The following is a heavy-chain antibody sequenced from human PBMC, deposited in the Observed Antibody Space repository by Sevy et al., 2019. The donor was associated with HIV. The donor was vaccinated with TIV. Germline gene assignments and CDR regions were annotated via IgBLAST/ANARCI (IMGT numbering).Heavy chain of an antibody. V-gene: IGHV3-30-3*01. Sequence: GGSLRLSCAASGFTFSSYAMHWVRQAPGKGLEWEAVISYDGSNKYYADSVKGRFTISRDNSKNTLYLQMNSLRAEDTAVYYCAIGSTGWILVLLDYWGQGTLVTVSS. J-gene: IGHJ4*02. CDR1: GFTFSSYA. CDR2: ISYDGSNK. CDR3: AIGSTGWILVLLDY. D-gene: IGHD5-18*01.